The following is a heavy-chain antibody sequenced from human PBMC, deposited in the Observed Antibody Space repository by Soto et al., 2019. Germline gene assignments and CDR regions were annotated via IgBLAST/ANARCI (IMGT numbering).Heavy chain of an antibody. CDR2: INAGNGNT. CDR3: ARETRVYYDSSGYYHFDY. J-gene: IGHJ4*02. Sequence: ASVKVSCKASGYTFTSYAMQWVRQAPGQRLERMGWINAGNGNTKYSQKFQGRVTITRDTSASTAYMELSSLRSEDTAVYYCARETRVYYDSSGYYHFDYWGQGTLVTVSS. D-gene: IGHD3-22*01. V-gene: IGHV1-3*01. CDR1: GYTFTSYA.